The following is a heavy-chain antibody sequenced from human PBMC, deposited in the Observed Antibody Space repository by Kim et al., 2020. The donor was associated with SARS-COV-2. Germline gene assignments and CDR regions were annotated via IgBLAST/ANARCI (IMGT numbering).Heavy chain of an antibody. D-gene: IGHD6-13*01. CDR2: INHSGST. V-gene: IGHV4-34*01. CDR3: ARSQRQDQHQTRRTSKQRYSSSWYVFDY. Sequence: SETLSLTCAVYGGSFSGYYWSWIRQPPGKGLEWIGEINHSGSTNYNPSLKSRVTISVDTSKNQFSLKLSSVTAADTAVYYCARSQRQDQHQTRRTSKQRYSSSWYVFDYWGQVTLVTVSS. CDR1: GGSFSGYY. J-gene: IGHJ4*02.